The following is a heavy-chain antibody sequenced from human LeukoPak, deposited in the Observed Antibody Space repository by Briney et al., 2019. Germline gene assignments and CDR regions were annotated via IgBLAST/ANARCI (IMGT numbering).Heavy chain of an antibody. V-gene: IGHV3-48*01. D-gene: IGHD3-22*01. Sequence: GGSLRLSCATSGFIFSTYNMNWVRQAPGKGLEWVSYISLSSTAIYYADSVKGRFTVSRDNAKNSLYLQMNSLRVEDTAVYYCARGLFLSGYLDAFDIRGQGTVVTVSS. CDR1: GFIFSTYN. J-gene: IGHJ3*02. CDR2: ISLSSTAI. CDR3: ARGLFLSGYLDAFDI.